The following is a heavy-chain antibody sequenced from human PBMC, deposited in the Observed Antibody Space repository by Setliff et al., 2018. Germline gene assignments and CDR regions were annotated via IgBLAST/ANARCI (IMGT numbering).Heavy chain of an antibody. J-gene: IGHJ5*02. D-gene: IGHD2-15*01. CDR1: GFIFSNYG. Sequence: GGSLRLSCAASGFIFSNYGMYWVRQAPGKGLEWVAFIRYDGSNKYYADSVKGRFTISRDNPKNAVYLQMNSLRAEDTAEYYCARGVVVVVAATSNYFDPWGQGTLVTVSS. CDR3: ARGVVVVVAATSNYFDP. CDR2: IRYDGSNK. V-gene: IGHV3-30*02.